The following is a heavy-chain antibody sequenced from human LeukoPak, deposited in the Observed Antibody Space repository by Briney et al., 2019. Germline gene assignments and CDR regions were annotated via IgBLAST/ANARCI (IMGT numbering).Heavy chain of an antibody. D-gene: IGHD3-22*01. Sequence: TTSETLSLTCTVSGYSISSGYYWAWMRQPPGKELEWIGSINHSGSTYYNPSLKSRVTISVDTSKNQFSLKLSSVTAADTAVYYCAREPRDYYDSSGYYLGAFDIWGQGTMVTVSS. CDR1: GYSISSGYY. J-gene: IGHJ3*02. CDR3: AREPRDYYDSSGYYLGAFDI. V-gene: IGHV4-38-2*02. CDR2: INHSGST.